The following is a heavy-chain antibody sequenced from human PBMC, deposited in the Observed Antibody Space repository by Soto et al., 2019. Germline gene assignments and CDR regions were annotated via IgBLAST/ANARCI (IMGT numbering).Heavy chain of an antibody. Sequence: QVQLQESGPGLVKPSETLSLTCTVSGGSISSYYWSWIRQPPGKGLEWIGYIYYSGSTNYNPSLKSRVTISVDTSKNQFFLKLSSVTAADTAVYYCARSLRQYYYYYYMDVWGKGTTVTVSS. CDR1: GGSISSYY. CDR2: IYYSGST. CDR3: ARSLRQYYYYYYMDV. V-gene: IGHV4-59*01. J-gene: IGHJ6*03. D-gene: IGHD3-16*02.